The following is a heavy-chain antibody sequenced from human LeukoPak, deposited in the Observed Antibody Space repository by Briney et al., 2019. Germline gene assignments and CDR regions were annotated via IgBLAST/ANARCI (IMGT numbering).Heavy chain of an antibody. J-gene: IGHJ4*02. V-gene: IGHV4-34*01. CDR2: INHSGST. Sequence: SETLSLTCAVYGGSFSGYYWSWIRQPPGKGMEWIGEINHSGSTNYNPSLKSRVTISVDTSKNQFYLKLSSGTAADTAVYYCARARGKRRGYSFDYWGQGTLVTVSS. CDR1: GGSFSGYY. D-gene: IGHD5-18*01. CDR3: ARARGKRRGYSFDY.